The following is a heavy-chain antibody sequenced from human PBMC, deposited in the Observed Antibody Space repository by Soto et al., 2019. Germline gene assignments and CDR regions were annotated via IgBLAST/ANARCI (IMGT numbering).Heavy chain of an antibody. D-gene: IGHD4-17*01. V-gene: IGHV4-30-4*01. J-gene: IGHJ4*02. CDR1: GGSISSGDYY. CDR3: ARIMTTVSWYPSFDY. Sequence: SETLSLTCTVSGGSISSGDYYWSWIRQPPGKGLEWIGYIYYSGSTYYNPSLKSRVTISVDTSKNQFSLKLSSVTAADTAAYYCARIMTTVSWYPSFDYWRQGTLVTVSS. CDR2: IYYSGST.